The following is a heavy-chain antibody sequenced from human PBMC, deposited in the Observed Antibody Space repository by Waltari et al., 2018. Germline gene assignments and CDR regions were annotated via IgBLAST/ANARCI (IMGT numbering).Heavy chain of an antibody. V-gene: IGHV1-69*01. D-gene: IGHD4-17*01. Sequence: QVQLVQSGAEVKKPGSSVKVSCKASGGTFSSYAISWVRQAPGQGLEWMGGIITIFGTANYAQKFQGRVTITADESTSTAYMELSSLRSEDTAVYYCARDPPTDGDYYYYGMDVWDQGTTVTVSS. J-gene: IGHJ6*02. CDR1: GGTFSSYA. CDR3: ARDPPTDGDYYYYGMDV. CDR2: IITIFGTA.